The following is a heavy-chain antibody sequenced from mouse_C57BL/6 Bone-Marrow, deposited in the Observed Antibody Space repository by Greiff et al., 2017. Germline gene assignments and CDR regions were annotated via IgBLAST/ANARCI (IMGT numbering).Heavy chain of an antibody. CDR3: ARWSRVGWFAY. CDR1: GYTFTSYG. CDR2: IYPRSGNT. V-gene: IGHV1-81*01. D-gene: IGHD1-1*01. Sequence: QVQLQQSGAELARPGASVKLSCKASGYTFTSYGISWVKQRTGQGLEWIGEIYPRSGNTYYNEKFKGKATLTADKSSSTAYMELRSLTSEYSAVYFCARWSRVGWFAYWGQGTLVTVSA. J-gene: IGHJ3*01.